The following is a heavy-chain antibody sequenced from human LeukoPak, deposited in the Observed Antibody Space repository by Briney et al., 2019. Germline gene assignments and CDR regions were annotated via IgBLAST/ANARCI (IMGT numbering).Heavy chain of an antibody. Sequence: GASVKVSCKASGGTLSTSAITWVRQAPGQGLEWMGGFIPISGTANYAQKFQGRVTITADKSATTAYMELSSLRSEDTALYYCARDPTGGGRSLYYFDLWGQGTLVTVFS. CDR2: FIPISGTA. CDR3: ARDPTGGGRSLYYFDL. J-gene: IGHJ4*02. CDR1: GGTLSTSA. V-gene: IGHV1-69*06. D-gene: IGHD2-15*01.